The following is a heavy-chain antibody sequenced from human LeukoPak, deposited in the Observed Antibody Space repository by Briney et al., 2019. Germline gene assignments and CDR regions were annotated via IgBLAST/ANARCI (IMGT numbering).Heavy chain of an antibody. J-gene: IGHJ5*02. CDR3: ARDDRGYSGYDGRNYNWFDP. V-gene: IGHV4-39*07. Sequence: PSGTLSLTCTVSGGSISSSSYYWGWIRQPPGKGLEWIGSIYYSGSTYYNPSLKSRVTISVDTSKNQFSLKLSSVTAADTAVYYCARDDRGYSGYDGRNYNWFDPWGQGTLVTVSS. CDR2: IYYSGST. D-gene: IGHD5-12*01. CDR1: GGSISSSSYY.